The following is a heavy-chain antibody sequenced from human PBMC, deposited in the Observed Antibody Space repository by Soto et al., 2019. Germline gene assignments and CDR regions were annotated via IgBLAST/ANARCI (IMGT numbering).Heavy chain of an antibody. J-gene: IGHJ4*02. CDR3: ARGHPPWPYTNDY. CDR2: IYYSGST. CDR1: GGSISSGDYY. D-gene: IGHD4-4*01. Sequence: QVQLQESGPGLVKPSQTLSLTCTVSGGSISSGDYYWCWIRQPPGKGLEWIGYIYYSGSTYYNPSLKSRVTISVDTSKNQFSLKLSSVTAADTAVYYCARGHPPWPYTNDYWGQGTLVTVSS. V-gene: IGHV4-30-4*01.